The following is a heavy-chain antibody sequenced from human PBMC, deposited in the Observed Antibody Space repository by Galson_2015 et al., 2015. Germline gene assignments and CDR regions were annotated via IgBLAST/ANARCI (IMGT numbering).Heavy chain of an antibody. Sequence: SLRLSCAASGFTFSSYWMHWVRQVPGKGLMWVPRIKGDGSSIIYADSVKGRFTISRDNTKNTVWLQMNSLRVEDTAVYYCARDPVDGSGHFDYWGQGTLVTVSS. V-gene: IGHV3-74*01. CDR3: ARDPVDGSGHFDY. J-gene: IGHJ4*02. CDR1: GFTFSSYW. CDR2: IKGDGSSI. D-gene: IGHD6-19*01.